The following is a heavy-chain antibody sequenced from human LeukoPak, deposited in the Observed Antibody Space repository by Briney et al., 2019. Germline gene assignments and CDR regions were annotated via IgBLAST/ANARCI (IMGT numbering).Heavy chain of an antibody. V-gene: IGHV4-39*02. CDR1: GGSISSSSYY. D-gene: IGHD3-22*01. Sequence: MPSETLSLTCTVSGGSISSSSYYWGWIRQPPGKGLEWIGSIYYSGSTYYNPSLKSRVTISVDTSKNQFSLKPSSVTAADTAVYYCARERGYYDSSGYYHLGAFDIWGQGTMVTVSS. CDR2: IYYSGST. J-gene: IGHJ3*02. CDR3: ARERGYYDSSGYYHLGAFDI.